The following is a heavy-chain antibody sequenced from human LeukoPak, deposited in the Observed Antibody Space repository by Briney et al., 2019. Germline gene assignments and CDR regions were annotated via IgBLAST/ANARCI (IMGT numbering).Heavy chain of an antibody. CDR3: ARDRAVAGTRGGEAFDI. CDR1: GGSITSSSYY. Sequence: PSETLSLTCSVSGGSITSSSYYWGWIRQPPEKGLEWIGSIYYTGGTSYSPSLKSRVTISVDTSKNQFSLKLSSVTAADTAVYYCARDRAVAGTRGGEAFDIWGQGTMVTVSS. D-gene: IGHD6-19*01. V-gene: IGHV4-39*02. J-gene: IGHJ3*02. CDR2: IYYTGGT.